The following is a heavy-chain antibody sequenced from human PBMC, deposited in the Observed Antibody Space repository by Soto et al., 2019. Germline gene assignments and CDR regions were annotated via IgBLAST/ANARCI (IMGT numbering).Heavy chain of an antibody. D-gene: IGHD2-2*01. CDR2: IHHSGTT. V-gene: IGHV4-4*02. CDR3: ARVRQHCSGTSCYLDP. CDR1: GGSISSSNW. J-gene: IGHJ5*02. Sequence: QVQLQESGPGLVKPSETLSLTCAVSGGSISSSNWWHWVRQPPGKGLEWIGEIHHSGTTNYNPSLKSRVAISVDKSKNQFSLKLNSVTAADTAVYYCARVRQHCSGTSCYLDPWGQGTLVTVSS.